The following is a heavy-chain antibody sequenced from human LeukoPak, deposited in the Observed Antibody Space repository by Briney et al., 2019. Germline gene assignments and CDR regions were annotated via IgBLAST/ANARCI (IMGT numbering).Heavy chain of an antibody. J-gene: IGHJ4*02. D-gene: IGHD3-22*01. CDR1: GSRFTSYW. CDR2: IDPSDSYT. V-gene: IGHV5-10-1*01. Sequence: GEPLKISCKGSGSRFTSYWISWVRQMPGKGLEWMGRIDPSDSYTNYSPSFQGHVTISADKSISTAYLQWSSLKASDTAMYYCVRLYYYDSSGYYYFDYWGQGTLVTVSS. CDR3: VRLYYYDSSGYYYFDY.